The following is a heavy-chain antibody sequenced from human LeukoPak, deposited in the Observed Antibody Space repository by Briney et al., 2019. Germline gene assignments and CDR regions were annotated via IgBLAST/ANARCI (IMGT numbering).Heavy chain of an antibody. J-gene: IGHJ4*02. V-gene: IGHV3-30-3*01. CDR3: ARDSYASSPAY. Sequence: PGGSLRLSCAASGFTFSSYAMHWVRQASGKGLEWVAVISSDGSDKYYADSVKGRFTISRDNSKNTLYLQMNSLRAEDTAVYYCARDSYASSPAYWGQGTPVTVSS. CDR1: GFTFSSYA. D-gene: IGHD6-13*01. CDR2: ISSDGSDK.